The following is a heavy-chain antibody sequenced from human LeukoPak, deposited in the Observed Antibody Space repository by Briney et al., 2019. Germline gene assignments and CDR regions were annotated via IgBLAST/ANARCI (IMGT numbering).Heavy chain of an antibody. D-gene: IGHD3-22*01. CDR2: FRGRSSTT. Sequence: PGGSLRLSCAASEFTLNTYSVNWVRQAPGKGLEWLASFRGRSSTTYYADSVKGRFTISSDNAKNALYLQMNSLRAEDTAVYYCARVLNQVTTYGSSGYYDSGAFDVWGQGTMVTVSS. V-gene: IGHV3-48*04. CDR1: EFTLNTYS. CDR3: ARVLNQVTTYGSSGYYDSGAFDV. J-gene: IGHJ3*01.